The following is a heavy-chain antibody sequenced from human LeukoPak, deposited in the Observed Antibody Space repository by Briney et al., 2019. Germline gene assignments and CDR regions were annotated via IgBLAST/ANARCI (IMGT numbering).Heavy chain of an antibody. J-gene: IGHJ6*02. CDR1: GFTFSSYG. D-gene: IGHD3-16*01. CDR3: ARDMTYYYGMDV. CDR2: IWSDGNNK. V-gene: IGHV3-33*08. Sequence: GGSLRLSCAASGFTFSSYGMHWVRQAPGKGLEWVAVIWSDGNNKYYADSVKGRFTISRDNSKNTLYLQMNSLRAEDTAVYYCARDMTYYYGMDVWGQGTTVTVSS.